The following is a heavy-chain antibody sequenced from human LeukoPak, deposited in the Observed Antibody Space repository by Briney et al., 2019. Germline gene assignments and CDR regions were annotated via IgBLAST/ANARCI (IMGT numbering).Heavy chain of an antibody. CDR3: ARGKIVVVTAIHDAFDI. D-gene: IGHD2-21*02. J-gene: IGHJ3*02. CDR2: IYYSGST. CDR1: GGSISSGGYY. V-gene: IGHV4-31*03. Sequence: PSQTLSLTCTVSGGSISSGGYYWSWIRQHPGTGLERIGYIYYSGSTYYNPSLKSRVTISVDTSKNQFSLKLSSVTAADTAVYYCARGKIVVVTAIHDAFDIWGQGTMVTVSS.